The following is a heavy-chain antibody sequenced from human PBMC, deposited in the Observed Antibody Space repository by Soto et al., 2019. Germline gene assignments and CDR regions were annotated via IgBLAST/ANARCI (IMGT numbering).Heavy chain of an antibody. D-gene: IGHD3-22*01. CDR1: GGTFSSYA. Sequence: SVKVSCKASGGTFSSYAISWVRQAPGQGLEWMGGIIPIFGTANYAQKFQGRVTSTADESTSTAYMELSSLRSEDTAVYYCARERITYYYDSSGPRWFDPWGQGTLVTVSS. J-gene: IGHJ5*02. V-gene: IGHV1-69*13. CDR2: IIPIFGTA. CDR3: ARERITYYYDSSGPRWFDP.